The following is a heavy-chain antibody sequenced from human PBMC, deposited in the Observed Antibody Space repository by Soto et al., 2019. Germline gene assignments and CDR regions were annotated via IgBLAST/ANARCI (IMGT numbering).Heavy chain of an antibody. CDR3: ATSYDTGFDP. D-gene: IGHD3-9*01. V-gene: IGHV1-18*04. CDR1: GYPFIKYG. CDR2: IKVDSGYT. J-gene: IGHJ5*02. Sequence: QLQLVQSAAEVKKPGASVRVSCKAYGYPFIKYGISCIRQAPEQGLEWMGWIKVDSGYTNYAQKFQGIVTMTADTSSDTAFMELRSLRLDDTAVYFCATSYDTGFDPWGQGTLVSVSS.